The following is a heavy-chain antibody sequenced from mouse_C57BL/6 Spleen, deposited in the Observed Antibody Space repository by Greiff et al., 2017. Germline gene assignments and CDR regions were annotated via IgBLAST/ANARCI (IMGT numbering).Heavy chain of an antibody. CDR1: GYAFSSYW. J-gene: IGHJ1*03. D-gene: IGHD2-3*01. Sequence: VKLQESGAELVKPGASVKISCKASGYAFSSYWMNWVKQRPGKGLEWIGQIYPGDGDTNYNGKFKGKATLTADKSSSTAYMQLSSLTSEDSAVYFCARLEAYEGYFDVWGTGTTVTVSS. CDR3: ARLEAYEGYFDV. V-gene: IGHV1-80*01. CDR2: IYPGDGDT.